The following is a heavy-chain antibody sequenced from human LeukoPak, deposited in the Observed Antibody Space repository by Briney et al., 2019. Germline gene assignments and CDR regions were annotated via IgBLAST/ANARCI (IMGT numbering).Heavy chain of an antibody. Sequence: PGGSLRLSCAASGFTFSSYVMSWVHQAPGKGLEWVSAISGSDGRTYYADSVKGRFTISRDNTKNTLYLQMSSLRAEDTAVYYCAKATGSYVLSYYYSMDVWGQGTTVTVSS. D-gene: IGHD1-26*01. CDR3: AKATGSYVLSYYYSMDV. CDR1: GFTFSSYV. CDR2: ISGSDGRT. J-gene: IGHJ6*02. V-gene: IGHV3-23*01.